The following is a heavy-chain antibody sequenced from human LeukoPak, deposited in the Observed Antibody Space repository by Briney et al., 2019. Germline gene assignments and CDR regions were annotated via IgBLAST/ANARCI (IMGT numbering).Heavy chain of an antibody. J-gene: IGHJ6*03. CDR2: MKEDGTEK. CDR1: GFSFSSYW. CDR3: AREPPYYYYMDV. V-gene: IGHV3-7*01. Sequence: GSLRLSCAASGFSFSSYWMSWVRQAPGKSLEWVANMKEDGTEKYCVDSVKGRFTISRDNAKNSLYLQMNSLRAEDTAVYYCAREPPYYYYMDVWGRGTTVTVSS.